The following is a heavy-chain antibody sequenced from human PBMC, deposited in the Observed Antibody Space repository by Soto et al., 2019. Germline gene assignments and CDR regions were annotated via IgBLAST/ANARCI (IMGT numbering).Heavy chain of an antibody. CDR2: IDSGGRTT. CDR3: VRFGTYCDTSGFLF. D-gene: IGHD3-22*01. V-gene: IGHV3-74*01. Sequence: GGSLRLSCAASGFTFSNHWMHWVRQAPGKGLMWVSRIDSGGRTTNYADSVKGRFIISRDNSKNTLYLQMNSLRAEDTAVYYCVRFGTYCDTSGFLFWGQGALVTVSS. CDR1: GFTFSNHW. J-gene: IGHJ4*02.